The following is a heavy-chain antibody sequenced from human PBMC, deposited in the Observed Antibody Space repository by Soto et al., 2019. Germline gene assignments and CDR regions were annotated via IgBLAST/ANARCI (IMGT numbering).Heavy chain of an antibody. D-gene: IGHD6-6*01. J-gene: IGHJ6*02. Sequence: SGPTLVNPTQTLTLTCTFSGFSLSTSGVGVGWIRQPPGKALEWLALIYWNDDKRYSPSLKGRLTITKDTSKSQVVLTMTNMDPVDTATYYCAHPSSGDYYYGMDVWGQGTTVTVSS. CDR2: IYWNDDK. V-gene: IGHV2-5*01. CDR3: AHPSSGDYYYGMDV. CDR1: GFSLSTSGVG.